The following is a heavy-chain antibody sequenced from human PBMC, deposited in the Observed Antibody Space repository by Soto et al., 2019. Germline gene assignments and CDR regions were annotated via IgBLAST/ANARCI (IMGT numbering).Heavy chain of an antibody. CDR2: IIPILGIA. V-gene: IGHV1-69*04. D-gene: IGHD2-15*01. CDR3: ARDPPSGATEYFQH. Sequence: GASVKVSCKASRGTFSSYTISWVRQAPGQGLEWMGRIIPILGIANYAQKFQGRVTITADKSTSTAYMELSSLRSEDTAVYYCARDPPSGATEYFQHWGQGTLVTVSS. J-gene: IGHJ1*01. CDR1: RGTFSSYT.